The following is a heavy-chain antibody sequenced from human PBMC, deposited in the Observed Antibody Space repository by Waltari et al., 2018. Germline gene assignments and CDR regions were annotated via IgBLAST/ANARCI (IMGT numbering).Heavy chain of an antibody. Sequence: QVQLQQWGAGLLKPSESLSLTGAVCGGSFSGYCGGWDRQPQGKGLEWIGEINHSESTNYNLSLKSRVTISVDTSKTQFSLKLSSVTAADTAVYYCARGRGVGTYGMDVWGQGTTVTVSS. CDR3: ARGRGVGTYGMDV. CDR2: INHSEST. D-gene: IGHD3-10*01. J-gene: IGHJ6*02. V-gene: IGHV4-34*01. CDR1: GGSFSGYC.